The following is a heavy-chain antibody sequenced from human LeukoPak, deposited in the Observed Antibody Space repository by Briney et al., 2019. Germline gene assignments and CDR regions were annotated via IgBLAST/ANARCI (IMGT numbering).Heavy chain of an antibody. CDR1: GGSISSGSYS. CDR3: ARGYYRDSGGYVFDF. Sequence: SETLSLTCAVSGGSISSGSYSWSWIRQPPGKGLEWIGYIYHTGSTYYNPSLKSRVAMSADRSKNQFSLKLTSVTAADTAIYYCARGYYRDSGGYVFDFWGQGTLVTVSS. D-gene: IGHD3-22*01. CDR2: IYHTGST. V-gene: IGHV4-30-2*01. J-gene: IGHJ4*02.